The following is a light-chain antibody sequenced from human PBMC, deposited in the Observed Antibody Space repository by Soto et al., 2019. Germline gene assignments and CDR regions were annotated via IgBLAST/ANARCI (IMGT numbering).Light chain of an antibody. CDR1: NIGSKS. V-gene: IGLV3-21*02. CDR2: DDS. J-gene: IGLJ2*01. Sequence: SYELTQPPSVSVSPGQTARITCGGNNIGSKSVHWYQQKPGQAPVLAVYDDSDRPSWIPERFSGSNSGNTATLTISRVEAGEEADDYCQVWDSSSDHVVFGGGTKLTVL. CDR3: QVWDSSSDHVV.